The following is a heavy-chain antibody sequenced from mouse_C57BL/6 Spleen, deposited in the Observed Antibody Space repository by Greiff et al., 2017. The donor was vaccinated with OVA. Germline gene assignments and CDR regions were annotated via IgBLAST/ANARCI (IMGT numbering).Heavy chain of an antibody. D-gene: IGHD1-1*01. V-gene: IGHV2-6-1*01. CDR3: ARQEDYYGSSPYWYFDV. CDR1: GFSLTSYG. J-gene: IGHJ1*03. CDR2: IWSDGST. Sequence: VMLVESGPGLVAPSQSLSITCTVSGFSLTSYGVHWVRQPPGKGLEWLVVIWSDGSTTYNSALKSRLSISKDNSKSQVFLKMNSLQTDDTAMYYCARQEDYYGSSPYWYFDVWGTGTTVTVSS.